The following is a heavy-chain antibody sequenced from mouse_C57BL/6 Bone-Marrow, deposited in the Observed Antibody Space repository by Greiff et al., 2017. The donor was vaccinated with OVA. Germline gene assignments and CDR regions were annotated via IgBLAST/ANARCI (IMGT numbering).Heavy chain of an antibody. CDR3: AKHYYSKTGAWFAY. V-gene: IGHV2-9*01. J-gene: IGHJ3*01. D-gene: IGHD2-5*01. CDR2: IWGGGST. CDR1: GFSLTSYG. Sequence: VKVVESGPGLVAPSQSLSITCTVSGFSLTSYGVDWVRQPPGKGLEWLGVIWGGGSTNYNSALMSRLSISKDNSKSQVFVKMNSLQTDDTAMYYCAKHYYSKTGAWFAYWGQGTLVTVSA.